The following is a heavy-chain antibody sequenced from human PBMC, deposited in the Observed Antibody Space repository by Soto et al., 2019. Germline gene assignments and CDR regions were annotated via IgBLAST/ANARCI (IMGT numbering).Heavy chain of an antibody. V-gene: IGHV4-39*01. CDR3: ARHYIAAAVVTL. Sequence: SETLSLTCTVSGDSISTNSYSWGWIRQPPGQGLEWIGLFYYSGSTYYNPSLKSRVTISVDTSKNQFSLKLSSVTAADTAVYYCARHYIAAAVVTLWGQGTLVTVSS. J-gene: IGHJ4*02. CDR2: FYYSGST. D-gene: IGHD6-13*01. CDR1: GDSISTNSYS.